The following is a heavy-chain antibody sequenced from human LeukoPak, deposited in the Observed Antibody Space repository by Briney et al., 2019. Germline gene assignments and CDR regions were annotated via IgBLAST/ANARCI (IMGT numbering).Heavy chain of an antibody. CDR3: ARDPIRYCSGGSCVLGGYYYYGMDV. V-gene: IGHV3-74*01. Sequence: GGSLRLSCAASGFTFSSYWMHWARQAPGKGLVWVSRINSDGSSTSYADSVKGRFTISRDNAKNTLYLQMNSLRAEDTAVYYCARDPIRYCSGGSCVLGGYYYYGMDVWGQGTTVTVSS. CDR1: GFTFSSYW. J-gene: IGHJ6*02. D-gene: IGHD2-15*01. CDR2: INSDGSST.